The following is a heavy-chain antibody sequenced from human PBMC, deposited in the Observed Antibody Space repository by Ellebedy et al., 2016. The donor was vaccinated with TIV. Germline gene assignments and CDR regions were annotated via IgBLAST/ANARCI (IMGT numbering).Heavy chain of an antibody. CDR1: GYTFTSYY. Sequence: ASVKVSCKASGYTFTSYYMHWVRQAPGQGLEWMGIINPSGGSTSYAQKFQGRVTMTRDTSTSTVYMELSSLRSEDTAVYYCARESMVRGVMRGYYYYGMDVWGQGTTVTVSS. CDR3: ARESMVRGVMRGYYYYGMDV. CDR2: INPSGGST. D-gene: IGHD3-10*01. V-gene: IGHV1-46*01. J-gene: IGHJ6*02.